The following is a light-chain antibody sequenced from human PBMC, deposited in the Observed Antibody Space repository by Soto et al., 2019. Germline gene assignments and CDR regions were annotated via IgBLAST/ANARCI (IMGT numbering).Light chain of an antibody. Sequence: DIQMTQSPSTLSASVGDRVTITCRASQSISSWLAWYQQKPGKAPNLLIHKASTLESGVPSRFSGSGSGTDFTLTISSLQPDDFATYYCQQYSGYPWTFGQGTEVEIK. CDR3: QQYSGYPWT. J-gene: IGKJ1*01. CDR2: KAS. V-gene: IGKV1-5*03. CDR1: QSISSW.